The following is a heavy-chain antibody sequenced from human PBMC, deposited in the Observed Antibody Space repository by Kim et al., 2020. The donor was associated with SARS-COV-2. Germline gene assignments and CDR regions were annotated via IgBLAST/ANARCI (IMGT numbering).Heavy chain of an antibody. CDR1: GFTFSTYG. CDR3: ARRLGHGMDV. CDR2: IWYDGNNK. V-gene: IGHV3-33*08. J-gene: IGHJ6*02. Sequence: GGSLRLSCAASGFTFSTYGMHWVRQAPGKGLEWVAIIWYDGNNKYYGDSVKGRFTISRDNSKNTLYLQMNILRAEDTAVYYCARRLGHGMDVWGQGTTVTVSS.